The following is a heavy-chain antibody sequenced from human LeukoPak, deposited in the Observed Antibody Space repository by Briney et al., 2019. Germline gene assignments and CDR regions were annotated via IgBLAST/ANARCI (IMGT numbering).Heavy chain of an antibody. Sequence: ASVKVSCKASGYTFTSYGISWVRQAPGQGLEWMGWISAYNGNTNYAQKLQGRVTMTTDTSTSTAYMELRSLRSDDTAVYYCASDLGIAVAGTNFDYWGQGTLVTVSS. CDR1: GYTFTSYG. V-gene: IGHV1-18*01. CDR3: ASDLGIAVAGTNFDY. J-gene: IGHJ4*02. CDR2: ISAYNGNT. D-gene: IGHD6-19*01.